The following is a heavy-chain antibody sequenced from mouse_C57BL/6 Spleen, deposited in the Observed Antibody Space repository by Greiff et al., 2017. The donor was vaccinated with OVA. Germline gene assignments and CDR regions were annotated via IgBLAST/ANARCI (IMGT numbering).Heavy chain of an antibody. CDR1: GFTITNTY. D-gene: IGHD2-1*01. J-gene: IGHJ2*01. Sequence: EVQLQQSVAELVRPGASVKLSCTASGFTITNTYMPWVKQRPEQGLEWIGRIDPANGNTKYAPKFQGKATITADTSSNTAYLQLSSLTSEDTAIYYCARSGDGNYCDYWGQGTTLTVSS. V-gene: IGHV14-3*01. CDR2: IDPANGNT. CDR3: ARSGDGNYCDY.